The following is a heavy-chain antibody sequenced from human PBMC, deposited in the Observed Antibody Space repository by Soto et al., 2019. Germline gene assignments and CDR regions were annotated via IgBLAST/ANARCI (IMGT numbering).Heavy chain of an antibody. CDR3: ASVGSDYDNSGYYLP. D-gene: IGHD3-22*01. J-gene: IGHJ5*02. CDR1: GGYISSYY. Sequence: PSETLSLTCTVSGGYISSYYWSWIRQPAGKGLEWIGRIYTNGSTNYNASLKSRVTMSVDRSENQFSLRLKSVTAADTAVYYCASVGSDYDNSGYYLPWGPGTLVTVSS. CDR2: IYTNGST. V-gene: IGHV4-4*07.